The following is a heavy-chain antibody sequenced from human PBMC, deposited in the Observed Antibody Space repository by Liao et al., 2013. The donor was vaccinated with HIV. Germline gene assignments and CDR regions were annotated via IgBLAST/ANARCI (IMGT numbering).Heavy chain of an antibody. D-gene: IGHD3-3*01. V-gene: IGHV4-39*07. CDR3: AARITISGVAIPHALDV. CDR2: THYSGIT. J-gene: IGHJ3*01. Sequence: QVQLQASGPGLVKPSETLSLTCTVFGDSISEGTYYWGWIRQSPGKGLEGLASTHYSGITYYNPPVRGRVTISLDTPKNEFSLKLNSVTAADTAVYYCAARITISGVAIPHALDVWGQGTMVAVSS. CDR1: GDSISEGTYY.